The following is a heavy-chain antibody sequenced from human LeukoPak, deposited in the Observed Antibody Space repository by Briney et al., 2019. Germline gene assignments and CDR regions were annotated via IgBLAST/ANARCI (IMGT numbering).Heavy chain of an antibody. CDR3: ARDSSGSERFFDY. V-gene: IGHV4-59*11. J-gene: IGHJ4*02. D-gene: IGHD1-26*01. CDR2: IYYSGST. CDR1: GGSISSHY. Sequence: SETLSLTCTASGGSISSHYWSWIRQPPGKGLEWIGYIYYSGSTNYNPSLKSRVTISVDTSKNQFSLKLSSVTAADTAVYYCARDSSGSERFFDYWGQGTLVTVSS.